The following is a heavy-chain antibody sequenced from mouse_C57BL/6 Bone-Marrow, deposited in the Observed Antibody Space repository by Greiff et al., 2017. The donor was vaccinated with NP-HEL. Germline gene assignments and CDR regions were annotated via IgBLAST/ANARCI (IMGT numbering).Heavy chain of an antibody. CDR1: GYTFTSYW. D-gene: IGHD2-2*01. Sequence: QVQLQQPGAELVKPGASVKLSCKASGYTFTSYWMHWVKQRPGQGLEWIGMIHPNSGSTNYNEKFKSKATLTVDKSSSTAYMQISSLTSEDSAVYYCARSLMVTASWFAYWGQGTLVTVSA. V-gene: IGHV1-64*01. J-gene: IGHJ3*01. CDR2: IHPNSGST. CDR3: ARSLMVTASWFAY.